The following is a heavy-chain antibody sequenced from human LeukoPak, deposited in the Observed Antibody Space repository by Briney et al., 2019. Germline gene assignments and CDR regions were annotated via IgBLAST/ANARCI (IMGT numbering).Heavy chain of an antibody. CDR1: GFMLKNYA. D-gene: IGHD3-10*01. Sequence: GGSLRLSCAVSGFMLKNYAMSWIRQAPGKGLHWVSGNSGRGDITYYADSVKGRFTISRDTSTNTLFLQMDSLRVEDTAVYYCAKDRPFGSGSFYGMFDYWGQGSLVTVSS. V-gene: IGHV3-23*01. CDR2: NSGRGDIT. CDR3: AKDRPFGSGSFYGMFDY. J-gene: IGHJ4*02.